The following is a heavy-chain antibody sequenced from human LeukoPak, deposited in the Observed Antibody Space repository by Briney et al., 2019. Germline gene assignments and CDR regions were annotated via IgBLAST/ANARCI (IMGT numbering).Heavy chain of an antibody. V-gene: IGHV3-74*01. D-gene: IGHD3-22*01. CDR2: INSDGSST. CDR1: GFTLSSYW. Sequence: PGGSLRLSCAASGFTLSSYWMHWVRQAPGKGLVWVSRINSDGSSTSYADSVKGRFTISRDNAKNTLYLQMNSLRAEDTAVYYCARGDSSGYYYSTDAFDIWGQGTMVTVSS. J-gene: IGHJ3*02. CDR3: ARGDSSGYYYSTDAFDI.